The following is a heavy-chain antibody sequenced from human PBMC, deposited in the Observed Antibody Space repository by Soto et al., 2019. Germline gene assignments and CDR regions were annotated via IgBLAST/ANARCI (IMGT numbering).Heavy chain of an antibody. J-gene: IGHJ5*02. D-gene: IGHD2-2*02. Sequence: GASVKVSCKASGGTFSSYAISWVRQAPGQGLEWMGGIIPIFGTANYAQKFQGRVTITADKSTSTAYMELSSLRSEDTAVYYCARERSRVGYCSSTSCYTLWFDPWGQGTLVTAPQ. CDR1: GGTFSSYA. V-gene: IGHV1-69*06. CDR2: IIPIFGTA. CDR3: ARERSRVGYCSSTSCYTLWFDP.